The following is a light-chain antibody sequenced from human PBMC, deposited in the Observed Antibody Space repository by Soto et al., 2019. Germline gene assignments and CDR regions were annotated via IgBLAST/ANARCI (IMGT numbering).Light chain of an antibody. J-gene: IGLJ1*01. V-gene: IGLV2-18*02. CDR2: EAS. CDR3: SSYTGTYTYV. Sequence: QSALTQPPSVSGSPGQSVTISCTGTSTDFVSYNRVSWYQQPPGTAPKLIIYEASNRPSGVPDRFSGSKSGNTASLTISGLQAEDEAHYYCSSYTGTYTYVFGTGTKVTVL. CDR1: STDFVSYNR.